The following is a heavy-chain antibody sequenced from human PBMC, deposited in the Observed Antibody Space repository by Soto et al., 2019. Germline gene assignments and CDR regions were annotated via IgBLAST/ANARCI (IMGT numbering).Heavy chain of an antibody. V-gene: IGHV1-3*04. J-gene: IGHJ4*02. CDR1: GYTFTTYL. Sequence: QVQLVQSGADVKKPGASVKVSCNASGYTFTTYLIHWVRQAPGERLEWMGWINTGNGNTKYSHELQGRVTITRDTSATTAYMELNSLTSEDTAVYYCAGALYGDPLDSWGQGTLVTVSS. CDR3: AGALYGDPLDS. D-gene: IGHD4-17*01. CDR2: INTGNGNT.